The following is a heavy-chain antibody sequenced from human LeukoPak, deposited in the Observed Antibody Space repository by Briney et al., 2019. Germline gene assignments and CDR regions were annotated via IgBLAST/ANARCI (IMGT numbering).Heavy chain of an antibody. CDR1: GFTFTNAW. V-gene: IGHV3-15*07. CDR3: STLTSRGLSDS. D-gene: IGHD1-20*01. Sequence: PGGSLRLSCAASGFTFTNAWMNWVRQAPGEGLEWVGRIKSKADGETIDYAAPVKGRFTFSRDDSKNMLYLQMYSLKSEDTAVYYCSTLTSRGLSDSWGQGTLVTVSS. J-gene: IGHJ4*02. CDR2: IKSKADGETI.